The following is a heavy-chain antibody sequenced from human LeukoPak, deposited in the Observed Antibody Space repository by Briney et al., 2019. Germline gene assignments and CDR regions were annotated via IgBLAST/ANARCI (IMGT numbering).Heavy chain of an antibody. CDR3: ARDQRPSCLGGICYSGDY. J-gene: IGHJ4*02. Sequence: SPKVSCKPSGDTFHSYIVTWVPQAPGQGLEWMGGLVPIIGTANYAQKFQGTVTITADDSTSTAYMELRSLRSEDTAIYYCARDQRPSCLGGICYSGDYWGQGTLVTVTS. V-gene: IGHV1-69*01. CDR2: LVPIIGTA. CDR1: GDTFHSYI. D-gene: IGHD2-15*01.